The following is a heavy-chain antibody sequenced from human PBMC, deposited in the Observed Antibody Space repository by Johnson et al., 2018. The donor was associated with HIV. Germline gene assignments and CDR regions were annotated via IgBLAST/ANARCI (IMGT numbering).Heavy chain of an antibody. V-gene: IGHV3-30-3*01. CDR2: ISYDGSNK. Sequence: QVQLVESGGGVVQPGRSLRLSCAASGFTFSSYAMHWVRQAPDTGLEWVAVISYDGSNKYYADSVKGRFTLSRDNSKTTLYLQMNSLRAEDTAVYYCARGGYYDSKPYDAFDIWGQGTMVTVSS. CDR1: GFTFSSYA. CDR3: ARGGYYDSKPYDAFDI. D-gene: IGHD3-22*01. J-gene: IGHJ3*02.